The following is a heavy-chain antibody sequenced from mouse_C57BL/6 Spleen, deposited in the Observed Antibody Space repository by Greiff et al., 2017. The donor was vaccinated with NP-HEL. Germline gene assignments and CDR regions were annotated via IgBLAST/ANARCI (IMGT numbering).Heavy chain of an antibody. CDR1: GYAFSSSW. V-gene: IGHV1-82*01. D-gene: IGHD4-1*02. J-gene: IGHJ2*01. CDR2: IYPGDGDT. Sequence: VQLQQSGPELVKPGASVKISCKASGYAFSSSWMNWVKQRPGKGLEWIGRIYPGDGDTNYNGKFKGKATLTADKSSSTAYMQLSSLTSEDSAVYFCAPTGTGNYFDYWGQGTTLTVSS. CDR3: APTGTGNYFDY.